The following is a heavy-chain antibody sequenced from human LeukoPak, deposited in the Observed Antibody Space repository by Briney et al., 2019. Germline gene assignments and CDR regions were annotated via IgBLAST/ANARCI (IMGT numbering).Heavy chain of an antibody. J-gene: IGHJ6*03. D-gene: IGHD4-11*01. V-gene: IGHV4-4*07. Sequence: SETLSLTCTVSGGSISSYYWSWIRQPAGKGLEWIGRIYTSGSTNYNPSLKSRVTISVDTSKNQFSLKLSSVTAADTAVYYCARVISNHAIYYYYMDVWGKGTTVTVSS. CDR1: GGSISSYY. CDR2: IYTSGST. CDR3: ARVISNHAIYYYYMDV.